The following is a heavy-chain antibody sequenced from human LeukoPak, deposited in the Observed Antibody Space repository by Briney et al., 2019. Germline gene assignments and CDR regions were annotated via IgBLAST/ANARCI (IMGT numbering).Heavy chain of an antibody. V-gene: IGHV4-59*08. CDR3: ARSGYYYDIPDDAFDI. J-gene: IGHJ3*02. Sequence: SETLSLTCTVSGGSISSYYWSWIWQPPGKGLEWIGYIYYSGSTNYNPSLKSRVTISVDTSKNQFSLKLSSVTAADTAVYYCARSGYYYDIPDDAFDIWGQGTMVTVSS. CDR1: GGSISSYY. CDR2: IYYSGST. D-gene: IGHD3-22*01.